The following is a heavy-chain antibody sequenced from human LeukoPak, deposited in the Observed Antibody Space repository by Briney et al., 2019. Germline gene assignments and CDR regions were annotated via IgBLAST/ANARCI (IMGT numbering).Heavy chain of an antibody. CDR2: ITSGSSNI. V-gene: IGHV3-48*01. Sequence: GGSLRLSCAASGFTFSDYSMNWVRQAPGKGLEWVSYITSGSSNIYYADSVKGRFTISRDNAKNSLYLQMNSLRAEDTAVYYCARDRPIGRFGYWGQGTLVTVSS. CDR1: GFTFSDYS. D-gene: IGHD1-26*01. CDR3: ARDRPIGRFGY. J-gene: IGHJ4*02.